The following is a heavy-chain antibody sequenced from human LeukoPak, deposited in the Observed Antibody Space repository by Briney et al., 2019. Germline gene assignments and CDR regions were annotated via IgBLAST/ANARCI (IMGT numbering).Heavy chain of an antibody. V-gene: IGHV1-69*13. D-gene: IGHD3-9*01. CDR1: GYTFTGYY. CDR3: ARELRSDYDILAGYYRYNWFDP. CDR2: IIPIFGTA. Sequence: SVKVSCKASGYTFTGYYMHWVRQAPGQGLEWMGGIIPIFGTANYAQKFQGRVTITADESTSTAYMELSSLRSEDTAVYYCARELRSDYDILAGYYRYNWFDPWGQGTLVTVSS. J-gene: IGHJ5*02.